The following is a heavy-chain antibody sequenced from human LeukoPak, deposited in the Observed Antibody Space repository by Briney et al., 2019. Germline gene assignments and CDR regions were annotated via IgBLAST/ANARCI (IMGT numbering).Heavy chain of an antibody. J-gene: IGHJ3*02. CDR3: ARAVRDYYDSSGNYDAFDI. CDR2: MHSNSGNT. CDR1: GYTFTNHD. V-gene: IGHV1-8*01. D-gene: IGHD3-22*01. Sequence: ASVKVSCKASGYTFTNHDINWVRQASGQGLEWMGWMHSNSGNTGYAQKFQGRVSTTTNPSISTAYMELSSLRSEDTAIYYCARAVRDYYDSSGNYDAFDIWGQGTMVTVSS.